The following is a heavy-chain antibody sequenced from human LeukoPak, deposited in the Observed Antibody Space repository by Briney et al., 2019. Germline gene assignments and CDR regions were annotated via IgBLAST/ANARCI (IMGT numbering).Heavy chain of an antibody. V-gene: IGHV4-59*01. CDR2: IHYSGYT. Sequence: KASETLSLTCTVSGDSISRYYWSWIRQPPGKGLEWIGYIHYSGYTNYNPSLKSRVTISVDTSKNQFSLKLSSVTAADTAVYYCARGDGPVTHPFDYWGQGTLVTVSS. D-gene: IGHD4-17*01. CDR3: ARGDGPVTHPFDY. J-gene: IGHJ4*02. CDR1: GDSISRYY.